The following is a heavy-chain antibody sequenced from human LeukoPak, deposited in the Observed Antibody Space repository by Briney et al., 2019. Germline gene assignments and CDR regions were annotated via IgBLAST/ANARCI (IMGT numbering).Heavy chain of an antibody. J-gene: IGHJ5*02. CDR2: IYPGDSDT. CDR1: GYSFTSYW. Sequence: GESLKISFKGSGYSFTSYWIGWGRQLPGKGLGWMGIIYPGDSDTRYSPSFQGQVTISADKSISTAYLQWSSLKASDTAMYYCARGENFGRRGNWFDPWGQGTLVTVSS. V-gene: IGHV5-51*01. D-gene: IGHD3-16*01. CDR3: ARGENFGRRGNWFDP.